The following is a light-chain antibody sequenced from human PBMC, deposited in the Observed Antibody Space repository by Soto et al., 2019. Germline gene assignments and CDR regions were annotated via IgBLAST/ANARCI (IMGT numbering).Light chain of an antibody. CDR3: HKRSNWHPN. V-gene: IGKV3D-11*02. J-gene: IGKJ3*01. Sequence: DNVLTHAPATLALPPGERATLSFRASQSVSSNLAWYQQKPGQANRIIIYDAYNRATGIPARFSGSGSGTDFTLTIRSLQPEDFAVYYCHKRSNWHPNFGRGTTVDLK. CDR1: QSVSSN. CDR2: DAY.